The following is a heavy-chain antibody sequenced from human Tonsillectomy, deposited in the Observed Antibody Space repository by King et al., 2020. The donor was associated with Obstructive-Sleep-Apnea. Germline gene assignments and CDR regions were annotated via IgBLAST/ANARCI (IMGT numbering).Heavy chain of an antibody. Sequence: VQLQESGPGLVKPSGTLSLTCAVSGGSISSSNWCSWVRQPPGKGLEWIGEIYHCGCTNYNPSLQSRVTISVDKSKNQFSLKLSSVTAADTAVYYCARDRQMVSTNWFDPWGQGTLVTVSS. CDR2: IYHCGCT. J-gene: IGHJ5*02. D-gene: IGHD2-8*01. CDR3: ARDRQMVSTNWFDP. V-gene: IGHV4-4*02. CDR1: GGSISSSNW.